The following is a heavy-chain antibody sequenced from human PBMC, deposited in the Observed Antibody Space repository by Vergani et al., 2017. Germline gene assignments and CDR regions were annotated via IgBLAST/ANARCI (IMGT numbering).Heavy chain of an antibody. CDR3: AGEGFSGYRTYYFDY. J-gene: IGHJ4*02. V-gene: IGHV1-69*01. D-gene: IGHD5-12*01. CDR1: GGTFSSYA. Sequence: QVQLVQSGAEVKKPGSSVKVSCKASGGTFSSYAISWVRQAPGQGLEWMGGIIPIFGTANYAQKFQGRVTITADESTSTAYMERSSLRSEDTAVYYCAGEGFSGYRTYYFDYWGQGTPVTVSS. CDR2: IIPIFGTA.